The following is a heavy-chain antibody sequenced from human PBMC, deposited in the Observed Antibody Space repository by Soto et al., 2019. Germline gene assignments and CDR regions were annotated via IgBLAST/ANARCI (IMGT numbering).Heavy chain of an antibody. D-gene: IGHD3-3*01. CDR3: ARGGATSFGVVHYYYYGMDV. CDR2: INPNSGGT. V-gene: IGHV1-2*04. CDR1: GYTFTGYY. J-gene: IGHJ6*02. Sequence: ASVKVSCKASGYTFTGYYMHWVRQAPGQGLEWMGWINPNSGGTNYAQKFQDWVTMTSDTSISTAYMDLSRLRSDDTAVYYCARGGATSFGVVHYYYYGMDVWGQGTTVTGLL.